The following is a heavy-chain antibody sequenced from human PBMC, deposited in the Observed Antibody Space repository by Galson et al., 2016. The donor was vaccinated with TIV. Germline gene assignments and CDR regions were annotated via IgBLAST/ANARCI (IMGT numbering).Heavy chain of an antibody. CDR2: INVGNGDR. CDR3: ARDRGGSGDFDY. J-gene: IGHJ4*02. V-gene: IGHV1-3*01. D-gene: IGHD3-16*01. CDR1: GYILASHV. Sequence: SVMVSCKASGYILASHVMHWVRQAPGQRPEWMGWINVGNGDRKYSQRLQGRVTLSGDTSANTAFMELSSLRFEDTATYYCARDRGGSGDFDYWGQGTLVTVSS.